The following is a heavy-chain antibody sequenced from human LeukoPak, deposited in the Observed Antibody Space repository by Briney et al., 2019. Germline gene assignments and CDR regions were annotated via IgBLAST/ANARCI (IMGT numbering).Heavy chain of an antibody. V-gene: IGHV3-23*01. J-gene: IGHJ4*02. CDR1: GFTFSDYN. CDR3: AKEVLGDTAMVDY. Sequence: GGSLRLSCAASGFTFSDYNMRWIRQAPGKGLEWVSAISGSGGSTYYADSVKGRFTISRDNSKNTLYLQMNSLRAEDTAVYYCAKEVLGDTAMVDYWGQGTLVTVSS. CDR2: ISGSGGST. D-gene: IGHD5-18*01.